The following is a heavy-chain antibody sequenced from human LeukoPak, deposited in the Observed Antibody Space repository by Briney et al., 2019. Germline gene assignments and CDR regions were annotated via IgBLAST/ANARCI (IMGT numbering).Heavy chain of an antibody. J-gene: IGHJ6*02. V-gene: IGHV3-23*01. CDR3: AKAQQQLRYYYNMDV. D-gene: IGHD6-13*01. CDR1: GFTFSSYA. Sequence: GGSLRLSCAASGFTFSSYAMSWVRQAPGKGLEWVSGISGNGGSTYCADSVKGRFIISRDNSKNTVYLQMDSLRAEDTAVYYCAKAQQQLRYYYNMDVWGQGTTVTVSS. CDR2: ISGNGGST.